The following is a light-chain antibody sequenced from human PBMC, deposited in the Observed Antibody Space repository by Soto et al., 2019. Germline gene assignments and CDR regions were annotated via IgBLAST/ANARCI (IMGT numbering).Light chain of an antibody. J-gene: IGKJ3*01. Sequence: DIQMTQSPSSVSASVGDRVTITCRASQDISSWLAWYQQKPGKAPKLLIYAATTLQSGVPSRFSGSGFGTEFTLTISSLQPEDFATYYCQQANSFLITFGPGTKVDIK. CDR3: QQANSFLIT. CDR2: AAT. CDR1: QDISSW. V-gene: IGKV1-12*01.